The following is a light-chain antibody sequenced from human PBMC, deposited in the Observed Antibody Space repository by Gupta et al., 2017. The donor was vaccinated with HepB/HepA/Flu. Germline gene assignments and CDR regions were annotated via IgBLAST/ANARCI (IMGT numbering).Light chain of an antibody. Sequence: AGLTQPSSVSTALGQTATLTCTGNNNNVGNQGAAWLQQHQGHPPKLLSYRNKNRPSGISERFSASRSGNTASLTITGLQSEDEADYYCSAGDNSLGAWVFGGGTKLTVL. CDR2: RNK. V-gene: IGLV10-54*04. CDR1: NNNVGNQG. J-gene: IGLJ3*02. CDR3: SAGDNSLGAWV.